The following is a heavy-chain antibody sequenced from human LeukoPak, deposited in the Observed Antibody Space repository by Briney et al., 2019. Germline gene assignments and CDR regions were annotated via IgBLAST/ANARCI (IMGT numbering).Heavy chain of an antibody. J-gene: IGHJ4*02. CDR2: IYYSGST. V-gene: IGHV4-39*01. CDR3: ARRPGEYGGNDFDY. Sequence: SETLSLTCTVSGGSINSRSDYWGWIRQPPGKGLEWIGSIYYSGSTHYSPSLKSRVTMSIDTSKNQFSLRLSSVTAADTAVYYCARRPGEYGGNDFDYWGQGTLVTVSS. D-gene: IGHD4/OR15-4a*01. CDR1: GGSINSRSDY.